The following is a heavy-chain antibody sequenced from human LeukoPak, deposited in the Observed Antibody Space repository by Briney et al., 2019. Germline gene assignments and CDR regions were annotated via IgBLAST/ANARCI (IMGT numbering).Heavy chain of an antibody. Sequence: PSETLSLTCTVSGGSISSHYWSWIRQPPGKGLEWIGYIYYSGSTNYNPSLKSRVTISVDTSKNQFSLKLSSVTAADTAVYYCARWVTAHCSSTSCPGAWFDPWGQGTLVTVSS. D-gene: IGHD2-2*01. J-gene: IGHJ5*02. CDR2: IYYSGST. CDR3: ARWVTAHCSSTSCPGAWFDP. V-gene: IGHV4-59*11. CDR1: GGSISSHY.